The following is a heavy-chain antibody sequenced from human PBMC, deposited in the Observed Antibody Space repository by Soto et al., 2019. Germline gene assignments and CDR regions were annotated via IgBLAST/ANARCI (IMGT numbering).Heavy chain of an antibody. CDR3: ARGGPGTTQRYYYYGMDV. V-gene: IGHV1-3*01. CDR1: GYTFTSYA. J-gene: IGHJ6*02. D-gene: IGHD1-7*01. CDR2: INAGNGNT. Sequence: GASLKVSFKASGYTFTSYAMHSVLQAPGQRREWMGWINAGNGNTKYSQKFQGRVTITRDTSASTAYMELSSLRSEDTAVYYCARGGPGTTQRYYYYGMDVWGQGTTVTVSS.